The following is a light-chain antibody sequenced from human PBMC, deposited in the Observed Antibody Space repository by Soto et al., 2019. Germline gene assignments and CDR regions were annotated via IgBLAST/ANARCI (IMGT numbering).Light chain of an antibody. V-gene: IGKV3-15*01. Sequence: EIVMTQSPATLSVSPGERATLACRASQSVISNLGWYQQKPGQAPRLLIYGASTRATGIPARFSGRGSGTEFTLTISSLQSEDFAVYYCQQYNNWPITFGPGTKVEMK. CDR1: QSVISN. CDR2: GAS. CDR3: QQYNNWPIT. J-gene: IGKJ3*01.